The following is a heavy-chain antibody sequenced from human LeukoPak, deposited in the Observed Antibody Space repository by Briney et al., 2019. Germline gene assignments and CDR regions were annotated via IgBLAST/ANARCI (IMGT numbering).Heavy chain of an antibody. Sequence: SETLSLTCAVSGGSISSGGYSWSWIRQPPGKGLEWIGYIYYSGSTYYNPSLKSRVTISVDTSKNQFSLKLSSVTAADTAVYYCAREGYCSSTSCYGFDPWGQGTLVTVSS. J-gene: IGHJ5*02. CDR1: GGSISSGGYS. D-gene: IGHD2-2*01. V-gene: IGHV4-31*11. CDR3: AREGYCSSTSCYGFDP. CDR2: IYYSGST.